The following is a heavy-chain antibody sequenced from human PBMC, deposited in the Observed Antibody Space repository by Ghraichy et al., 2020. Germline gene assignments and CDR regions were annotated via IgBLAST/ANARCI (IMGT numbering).Heavy chain of an antibody. D-gene: IGHD2-2*02. CDR3: ARVGRCSSSSCYTGAFDF. CDR2: ISYDGKNE. CDR1: GFTFSRYA. V-gene: IGHV3-30*04. J-gene: IGHJ3*01. Sequence: SLRLSCAASGFTFSRYAMHWVRQAPGKGLEWVAVISYDGKNEYYADSVKGRFTISRDNSKNTLYLQMNSLRAEDTAVYYCARVGRCSSSSCYTGAFDFWGQGTMVTVSS.